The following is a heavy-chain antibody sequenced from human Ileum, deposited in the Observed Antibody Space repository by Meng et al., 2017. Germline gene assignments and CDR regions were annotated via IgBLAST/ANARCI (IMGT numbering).Heavy chain of an antibody. Sequence: VQLQESGPGLVKSSQTLSLTCTVAGGSISGGDYYWSWIRRPPGKGLEWIGYIFDTRPPSYSPPLRSRLSISMDTSKNQFSLRLTSVSAADTAVYYCAASLDGNRFDPWGQGTLVTVSS. D-gene: IGHD1-26*01. CDR1: GGSISGGDYY. CDR3: AASLDGNRFDP. CDR2: IFDTRPP. J-gene: IGHJ5*02. V-gene: IGHV4-30-4*01.